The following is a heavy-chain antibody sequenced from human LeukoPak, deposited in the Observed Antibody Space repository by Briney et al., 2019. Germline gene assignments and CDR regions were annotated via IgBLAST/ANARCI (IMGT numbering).Heavy chain of an antibody. D-gene: IGHD5-24*01. CDR2: IWYDGSNK. Sequence: PGRSLRLSCAASGFTVSSYGMHWVRQAPGNGLEWVAVIWYDGSNKYYADSVKGRFTISRDNSKNTLYLQMNSLRAEDTAVYYCAKELQMATIKDDSSYFDYWGQGTLVTVSS. CDR1: GFTVSSYG. CDR3: AKELQMATIKDDSSYFDY. J-gene: IGHJ4*02. V-gene: IGHV3-33*06.